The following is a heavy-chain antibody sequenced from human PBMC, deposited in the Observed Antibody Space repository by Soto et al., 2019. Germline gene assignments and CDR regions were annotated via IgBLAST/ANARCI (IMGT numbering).Heavy chain of an antibody. V-gene: IGHV1-18*01. J-gene: IGHJ4*02. CDR3: AIDPPPPDY. Sequence: QVQLVQSGAEVKKPGASVKVSCKSSGYTFASYAISWMRQAPGQGLEWMGWISSYNGNTNYAQKLQGRVTMTTDTSTSPAYLELRSLRSDYTAVYYCAIDPPPPDYWGQGTLVTVSS. CDR1: GYTFASYA. CDR2: ISSYNGNT.